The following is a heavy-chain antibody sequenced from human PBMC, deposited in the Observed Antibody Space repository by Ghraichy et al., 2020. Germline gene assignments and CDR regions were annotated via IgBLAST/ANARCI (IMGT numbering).Heavy chain of an antibody. D-gene: IGHD3-10*01. Sequence: ASVKVSCKASGYTFTSYGISWVRQAPGQGLEWMGWISAYNGNTNYAQKLQGRVTMTTDTSTSTAYMELRSLRSDDTAVYYCARDGAWDYGSHERWFDPWGQGTLVTVSS. CDR3: ARDGAWDYGSHERWFDP. J-gene: IGHJ5*02. V-gene: IGHV1-18*01. CDR1: GYTFTSYG. CDR2: ISAYNGNT.